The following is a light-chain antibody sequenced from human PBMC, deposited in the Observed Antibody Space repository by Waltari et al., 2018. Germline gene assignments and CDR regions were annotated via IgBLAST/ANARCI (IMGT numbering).Light chain of an antibody. V-gene: IGKV1D-12*01. CDR2: GAS. Sequence: DIQMTQSPSSVSASVGDRVTITCWASQGISSRLAWYQQTPGKAPKLLIYGASNLQSGVPSRFSGSGSGTDFTLTINSLQPEDFATYYCQQTNDFPRVTFGQGTRLEIK. CDR3: QQTNDFPRVT. CDR1: QGISSR. J-gene: IGKJ5*01.